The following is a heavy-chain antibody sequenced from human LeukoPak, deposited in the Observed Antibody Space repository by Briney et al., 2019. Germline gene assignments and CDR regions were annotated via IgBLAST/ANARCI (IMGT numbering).Heavy chain of an antibody. CDR1: GITFSSYG. CDR3: AKAPVTTCRGAYCYPFDY. D-gene: IGHD2-21*01. V-gene: IGHV3-23*01. CDR2: ISSTGGTT. J-gene: IGHJ4*02. Sequence: GGSLRLSCAASGITFSSYGMSWVRQAPGKGLEWVSSISSTGGTTYYADSVKGRFTISRDNSKNTLFLQMNRLRPEDAAVYYCAKAPVTTCRGAYCYPFDYWGQGTLVTVSS.